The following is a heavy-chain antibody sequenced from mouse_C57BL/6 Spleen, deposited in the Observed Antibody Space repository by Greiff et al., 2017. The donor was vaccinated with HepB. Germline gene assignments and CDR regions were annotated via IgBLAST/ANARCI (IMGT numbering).Heavy chain of an antibody. Sequence: QVQLQQSGPGLVQPSQRLSITCTVSGFSLTSYGVHWVRQSPGKGLEWLGVIWRGGSTDYNAAFMSRLSITKDNSKSQVFFKMNSLQADNTAIYYCAKNSRSGYPFDYWGQGTTLTVSS. J-gene: IGHJ2*01. CDR1: GFSLTSYG. CDR3: AKNSRSGYPFDY. V-gene: IGHV2-5*01. D-gene: IGHD3-2*02. CDR2: IWRGGST.